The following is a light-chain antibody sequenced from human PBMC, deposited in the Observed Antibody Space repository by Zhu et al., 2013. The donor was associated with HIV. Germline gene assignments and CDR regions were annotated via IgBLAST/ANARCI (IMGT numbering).Light chain of an antibody. J-gene: IGKJ2*01. CDR3: LQYDRYSNT. Sequence: DIQMTQSPSSLSASIGDRVTITCRASQATRNWVAWFQQKPGKAPRLLIYAASTLDDGSHQDSAAVHLGREFTLTISNLQPDDFATYYCLQYDRYSNTFGQGTKLESK. CDR2: AAS. V-gene: IGKV1-5*03. CDR1: QATRNW.